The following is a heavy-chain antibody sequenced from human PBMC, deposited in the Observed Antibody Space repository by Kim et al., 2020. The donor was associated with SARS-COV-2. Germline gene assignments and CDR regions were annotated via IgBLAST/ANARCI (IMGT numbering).Heavy chain of an antibody. D-gene: IGHD5-12*01. V-gene: IGHV3-48*04. CDR2: ISSSSSTI. CDR1: GFTFSSYS. Sequence: GGSLRLSCAASGFTFSSYSMNWVRQAPGKGLEWVSYISSSSSTIYYADSVKGRFTISRDNAKNSLYLQMNSLRAEDTAVYYCAIDGPKRWLQFNYYGMDVWGQGTPVTVSS. CDR3: AIDGPKRWLQFNYYGMDV. J-gene: IGHJ6*02.